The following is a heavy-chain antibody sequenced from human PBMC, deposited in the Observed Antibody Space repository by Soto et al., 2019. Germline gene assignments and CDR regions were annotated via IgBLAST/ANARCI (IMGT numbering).Heavy chain of an antibody. V-gene: IGHV3-11*01. J-gene: IGHJ4*02. CDR2: ISSSGSTI. CDR1: GFTFSDYY. Sequence: QVQLVESGGGLVKPGGSLRLSCAASGFTFSDYYMSWIRQAPGKGLEWVSYISSSGSTIYYADSVKGRFTISRDNDKNSLYLPMNSLRAADTAVYYCARDIMITFGGVIVSGGFDYWGQGTLVTVSS. CDR3: ARDIMITFGGVIVSGGFDY. D-gene: IGHD3-16*02.